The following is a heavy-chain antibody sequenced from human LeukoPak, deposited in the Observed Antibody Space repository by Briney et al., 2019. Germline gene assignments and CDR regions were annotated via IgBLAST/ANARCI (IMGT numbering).Heavy chain of an antibody. Sequence: GASVKVSCKASGYTFTSYDINWVRQATGQGLEWMGWMNPNSGNTGYAQKFQGRVTITRNTSISTAYMELSSLRSEDTAVYYCARTHLGYCSSTSCLTLDVWGKGTTVTVSS. D-gene: IGHD2-2*01. J-gene: IGHJ6*04. CDR1: GYTFTSYD. V-gene: IGHV1-8*03. CDR3: ARTHLGYCSSTSCLTLDV. CDR2: MNPNSGNT.